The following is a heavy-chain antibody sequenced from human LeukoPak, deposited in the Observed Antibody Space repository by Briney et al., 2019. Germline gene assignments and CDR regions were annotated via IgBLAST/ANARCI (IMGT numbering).Heavy chain of an antibody. D-gene: IGHD6-19*01. V-gene: IGHV4-34*01. CDR1: GGSFSGYY. CDR3: AREAVAGTGRVKGMALRGRHAYGMDV. CDR2: INHSGST. J-gene: IGHJ6*04. Sequence: SETLSLTCAVYGGSFSGYYWSWIRQPPGKGLEWIREINHSGSTNYNPSLKSRVTISVDTSKNQFSLKLSSVTAADTAVYYCAREAVAGTGRVKGMALRGRHAYGMDVWGKGTTVTVSS.